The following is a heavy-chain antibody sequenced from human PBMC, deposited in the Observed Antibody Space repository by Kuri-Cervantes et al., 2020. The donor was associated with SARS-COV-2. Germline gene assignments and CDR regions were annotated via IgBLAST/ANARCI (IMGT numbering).Heavy chain of an antibody. D-gene: IGHD5-24*01. Sequence: GASLKISCAASAFTFSSYAMHWVRQAPDKVLELVAIISYDGSNKYYADSVKGRFTISRDNSKTTLYLQMNSLRAEDTAVYYGARFGSQEDGYNSGNYWGQGTLVTVSS. CDR1: AFTFSSYA. J-gene: IGHJ4*02. CDR3: ARFGSQEDGYNSGNY. CDR2: ISYDGSNK. V-gene: IGHV3-30-3*01.